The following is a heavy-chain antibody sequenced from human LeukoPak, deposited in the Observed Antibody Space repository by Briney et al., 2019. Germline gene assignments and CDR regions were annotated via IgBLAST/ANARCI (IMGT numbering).Heavy chain of an antibody. CDR2: IKQDGSAK. CDR3: AKDSPSMYHGANYYYGMDV. CDR1: GFTFSNYW. Sequence: GGSLRLSCAASGFTFSNYWMNWVRQAPGKGLEWVANIKQDGSAKYYVDSVKGRFTISRDNAKNSLYLQMNSLRAEDTAVYYCAKDSPSMYHGANYYYGMDVWGQGTTVTVSS. D-gene: IGHD2-2*01. V-gene: IGHV3-7*05. J-gene: IGHJ6*02.